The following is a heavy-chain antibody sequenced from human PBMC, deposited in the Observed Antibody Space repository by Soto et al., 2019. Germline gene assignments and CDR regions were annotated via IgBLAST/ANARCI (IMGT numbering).Heavy chain of an antibody. CDR1: GYSFTSYW. V-gene: IGHV5-51*01. CDR2: IYPGDSDT. CDR3: AGGGVRGVITQTRDYYGMDV. Sequence: GEFLKISCKGSGYSFTSYWIGWVRQMPGKGLEWMGIIYPGDSDTRYSPSFQGQVTISADKSISTAYLQWSSLKASDTAMYYCAGGGVRGVITQTRDYYGMDVWGQGTTVTVSS. D-gene: IGHD3-10*01. J-gene: IGHJ6*02.